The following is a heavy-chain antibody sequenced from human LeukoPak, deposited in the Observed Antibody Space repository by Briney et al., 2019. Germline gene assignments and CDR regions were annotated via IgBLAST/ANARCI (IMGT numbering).Heavy chain of an antibody. CDR3: ARADGGPGAFDI. CDR2: IYSGGST. V-gene: IGHV3-53*01. D-gene: IGHD4-23*01. CDR1: GFTFSSYA. J-gene: IGHJ3*02. Sequence: GGSLRLSCAASGFTFSSYAMSWVRQAPGKGLEWVSVIYSGGSTYYADSVKGRFTISRDNSKNTLYLQMNSLRAEDTAVYYCARADGGPGAFDIWGQGTMVTVSS.